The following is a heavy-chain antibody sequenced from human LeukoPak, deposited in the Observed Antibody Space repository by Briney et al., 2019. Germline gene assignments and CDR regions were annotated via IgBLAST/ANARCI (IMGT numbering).Heavy chain of an antibody. CDR2: IYYSGST. V-gene: IGHV4-30-4*08. CDR1: GGSISSGDYY. Sequence: SQTLSLTCTVSGGSISSGDYYWSWIRQPPGKGLEWIGYIYYSGSTYYNPSLKSRVTISVDTSKNRFSLKLSSVTAADTAVYYCARDYYDSSGYRHFDYWGQGTLVAVSS. D-gene: IGHD3-22*01. CDR3: ARDYYDSSGYRHFDY. J-gene: IGHJ4*02.